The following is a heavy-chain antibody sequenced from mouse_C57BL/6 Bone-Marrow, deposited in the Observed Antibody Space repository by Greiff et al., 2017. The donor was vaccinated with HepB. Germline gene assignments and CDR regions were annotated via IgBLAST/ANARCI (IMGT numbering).Heavy chain of an antibody. J-gene: IGHJ4*01. Sequence: QVQLQQSGAELVRPGTSVKVSCKASGYAFTNYLIEWVKQRPGQGLEWIGVINPGSGGTNYNEKFKGKATLTADKSSSTAYMQLSSLTSEDSAVYFCAREPASRYYAMDYWGQGTSVTVSS. V-gene: IGHV1-54*01. CDR1: GYAFTNYL. CDR2: INPGSGGT. D-gene: IGHD6-1*01. CDR3: AREPASRYYAMDY.